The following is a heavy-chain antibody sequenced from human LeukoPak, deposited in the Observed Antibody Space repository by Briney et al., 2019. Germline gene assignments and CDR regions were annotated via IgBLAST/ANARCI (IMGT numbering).Heavy chain of an antibody. D-gene: IGHD1-1*01. V-gene: IGHV5-10-1*01. CDR1: GYSFTSYW. J-gene: IGHJ3*02. CDR3: ARHMETPQNDAFDI. Sequence: GESLKISCKGSGYSFTSYWISWVRQMPGKGLEWMGRIDPSDSYTNYSLSFQGHVTISADKSISTAYLQWSSLKASDTAMYYCARHMETPQNDAFDIWGQGTMVTVST. CDR2: IDPSDSYT.